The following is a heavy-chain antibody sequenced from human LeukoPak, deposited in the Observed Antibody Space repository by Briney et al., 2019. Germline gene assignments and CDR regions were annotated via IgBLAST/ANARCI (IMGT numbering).Heavy chain of an antibody. CDR2: FDPEDGET. D-gene: IGHD3-22*01. V-gene: IGHV1-24*01. J-gene: IGHJ4*02. Sequence: ASVKVSCKVSGYTLTELSMHWVRQAPGKGLEWMGGFDPEDGETIYPQKFQGRVTMTEDTSTDTAYMELSSLRSEDTAVYYCATETIRSGYSYFDYWGQGTLVTVSS. CDR3: ATETIRSGYSYFDY. CDR1: GYTLTELS.